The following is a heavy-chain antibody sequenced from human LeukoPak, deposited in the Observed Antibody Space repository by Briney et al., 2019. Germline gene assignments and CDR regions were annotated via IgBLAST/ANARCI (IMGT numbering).Heavy chain of an antibody. Sequence: GGSLRLSCAGSAFTFSSHTINWVRQAPGKGLEWVSSISSSSSYIYYADSVKGRFTISRDNAKNSLYLQMNSLRAEDTAVYYCARLYDGSAYHADHFDYWGQGTLVIVSS. CDR2: ISSSSSYI. CDR1: AFTFSSHT. CDR3: ARLYDGSAYHADHFDY. J-gene: IGHJ4*02. V-gene: IGHV3-21*01. D-gene: IGHD3-22*01.